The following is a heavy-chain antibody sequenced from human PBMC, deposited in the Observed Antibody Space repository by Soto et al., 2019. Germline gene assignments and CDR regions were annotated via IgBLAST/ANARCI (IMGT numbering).Heavy chain of an antibody. V-gene: IGHV3-33*01. CDR2: IWYDGSNK. CDR3: ARDSGLLRVYYFDY. J-gene: IGHJ4*02. CDR1: GFTFSSYG. Sequence: GGSLRLSCAASGFTFSSYGMHWVRQAPGKGLEWVAVIWYDGSNKYYADSVKGRFTISRDNSKNTLYLQMNSLRAEDTAVYYCARDSGLLRVYYFDYWGQGTLVTVSS. D-gene: IGHD3-10*01.